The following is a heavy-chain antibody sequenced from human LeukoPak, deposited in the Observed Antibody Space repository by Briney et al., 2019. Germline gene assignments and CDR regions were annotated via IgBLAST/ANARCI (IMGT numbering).Heavy chain of an antibody. V-gene: IGHV1-2*02. Sequence: ASVKVSCKASGYTFTGYYMHWVRQAPGQVLGWMGWINPNSGGTNYAQKFQGRVTMTRDTSISTAYMELSRLRSDDTAVYYCATLPVRYHLDYWGQGTLVTVSS. D-gene: IGHD2-2*01. CDR2: INPNSGGT. J-gene: IGHJ4*02. CDR1: GYTFTGYY. CDR3: ATLPVRYHLDY.